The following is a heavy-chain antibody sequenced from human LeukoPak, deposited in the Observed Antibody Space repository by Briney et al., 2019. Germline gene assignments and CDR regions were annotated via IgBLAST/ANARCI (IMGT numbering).Heavy chain of an antibody. J-gene: IGHJ5*02. CDR1: GGTFSSYA. CDR2: ITPILGIA. Sequence: ASVKVSCKASGGTFSSYAISWVRQAPGQGLEWMGRITPILGIANHAQKFQGRVTITADKSTSTAYMELSSLRSEDTAVYYCASRYCSSTSCLTNPYNWFDPWGQGTLVTVSS. CDR3: ASRYCSSTSCLTNPYNWFDP. V-gene: IGHV1-69*04. D-gene: IGHD2-2*01.